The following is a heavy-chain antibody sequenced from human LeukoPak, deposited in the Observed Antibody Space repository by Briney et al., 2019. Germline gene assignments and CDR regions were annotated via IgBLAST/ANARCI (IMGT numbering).Heavy chain of an antibody. CDR3: ARELLYGDYEMYYFDY. V-gene: IGHV3-30*04. J-gene: IGHJ4*02. CDR2: ISYDGSIK. CDR1: GFTFSGYA. Sequence: GGSLRLSCAASGFTFSGYAMHWVRQAPGKGLEWVAVISYDGSIKYYADSVKGRCTISRDKSKNTLYLQMTTLRAEDTAVYYCARELLYGDYEMYYFDYWGQGTLVTVSS. D-gene: IGHD4-17*01.